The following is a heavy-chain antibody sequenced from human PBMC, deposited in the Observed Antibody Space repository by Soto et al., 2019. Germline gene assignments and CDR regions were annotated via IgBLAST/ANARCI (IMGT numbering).Heavy chain of an antibody. Sequence: EVQLVESGGGLVKPGGSLRLSCAASGFTFSTYNMNWVRQAPGKGLAWVSSISSSSTNIYQADSVKGRFTISRDNAKNSLYLQMNSLRAEDTAVYYYARASYCSSTSCYSGNIDYWGQGTLVTVSS. V-gene: IGHV3-21*01. CDR1: GFTFSTYN. J-gene: IGHJ4*02. D-gene: IGHD2-2*02. CDR2: ISSSSTNI. CDR3: ARASYCSSTSCYSGNIDY.